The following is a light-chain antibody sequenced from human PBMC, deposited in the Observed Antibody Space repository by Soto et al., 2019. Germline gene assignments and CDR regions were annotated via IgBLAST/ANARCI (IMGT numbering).Light chain of an antibody. J-gene: IGKJ5*01. V-gene: IGKV4-1*01. Sequence: DIVMTQSPDSRAVSLGERATINCKSSQSVLYNFNNKKYLAWYQQKPGQPPKLLIYWASTRESGVPDRFSGSGSGTDFTLTIGSLQAEDVAVYYCQQYYSIPITFGQGTRLEIK. CDR1: QSVLYNFNNKKY. CDR2: WAS. CDR3: QQYYSIPIT.